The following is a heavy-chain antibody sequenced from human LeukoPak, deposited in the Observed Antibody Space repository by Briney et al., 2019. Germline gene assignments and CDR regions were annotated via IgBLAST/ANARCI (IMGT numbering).Heavy chain of an antibody. Sequence: ASVKVSCKASGYTFTSYGISWVRQAPGQGLEWMGWISAYNGNTNYAQKLQGRVTMTTDTSTSTAYMEPRSLRSDDTAVYYCASILTDGSYYDYWGQGTLVTVSS. V-gene: IGHV1-18*01. CDR3: ASILTDGSYYDY. D-gene: IGHD1-26*01. J-gene: IGHJ4*02. CDR2: ISAYNGNT. CDR1: GYTFTSYG.